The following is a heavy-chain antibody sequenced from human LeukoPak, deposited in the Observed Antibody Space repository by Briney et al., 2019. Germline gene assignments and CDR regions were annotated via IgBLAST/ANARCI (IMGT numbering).Heavy chain of an antibody. CDR2: INWNGGST. D-gene: IGHD6-13*01. Sequence: PGGSLRLSCAASGFTFDDKGMSWVRQAPGKGLEWVSSINWNGGSTGYADSVKGRFTLSRDNAKNFLYLQMNSLRAEDTALYHCASGAAAGTPEYFQHWGQGTLVTVSS. J-gene: IGHJ1*01. CDR1: GFTFDDKG. V-gene: IGHV3-20*01. CDR3: ASGAAAGTPEYFQH.